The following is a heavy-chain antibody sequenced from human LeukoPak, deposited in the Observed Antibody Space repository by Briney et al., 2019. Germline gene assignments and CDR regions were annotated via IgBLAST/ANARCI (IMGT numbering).Heavy chain of an antibody. CDR1: GGSISSYY. V-gene: IGHV4-4*07. CDR2: IYTSGST. D-gene: IGHD3-22*01. CDR3: ARESGRSGYYSLNYYYYMDV. Sequence: PSETLSLTCTVSGGSISSYYWSWIRQPAGKGLEWIGRIYTSGSTNYNPSLKSRVTMSVDTSKNQFSLKLSSVTAADTAVYYCARESGRSGYYSLNYYYYMDVWGKGTTVTVSS. J-gene: IGHJ6*03.